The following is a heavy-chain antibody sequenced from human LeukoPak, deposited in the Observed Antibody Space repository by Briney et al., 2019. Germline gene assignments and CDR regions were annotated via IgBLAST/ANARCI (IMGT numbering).Heavy chain of an antibody. CDR3: ARREDLGTYYYYYYMDV. CDR2: ISSSSCYI. D-gene: IGHD1-26*01. V-gene: IGHV3-21*01. CDR1: GFTFSSYS. J-gene: IGHJ6*03. Sequence: PGGSLRLSCAASGFTFSSYSMNWVRQAPGKGLEWVSSISSSSCYIYYADSVKGRFTISRDNAKNSLYLQMNSLRAEDTAVYYCARREDLGTYYYYYYMDVWGKGTTVTVSS.